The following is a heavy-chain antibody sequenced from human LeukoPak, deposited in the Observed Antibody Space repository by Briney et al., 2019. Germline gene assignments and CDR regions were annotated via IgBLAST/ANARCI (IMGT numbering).Heavy chain of an antibody. V-gene: IGHV3-53*01. CDR2: IYSSDSGGNT. J-gene: IGHJ4*02. CDR1: GLTVSSNY. D-gene: IGHD2-2*01. CDR3: ARWYCSSTNCYYNY. Sequence: GGSLRLSCAASGLTVSSNYMSWVRQAPGKGLEWVSIIYSSDSGGNTCYADSVRGRFIISRDNSKNTVYLQMNSLRAEDTAVYYCARWYCSSTNCYYNYWGQGTLVTVSS.